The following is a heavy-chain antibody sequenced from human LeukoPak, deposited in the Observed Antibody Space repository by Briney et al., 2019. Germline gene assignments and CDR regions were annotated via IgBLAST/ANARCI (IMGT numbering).Heavy chain of an antibody. Sequence: GGSLRLSCAAPGFTFSTYPMNWARQAPGKGLEWVSSISSGSGYIYYADSVKGRFTISRDNAKNSLYLQMNSLRAEDTAVYYCARGYGDYGKYYFDSWGQGTLVTVSS. V-gene: IGHV3-21*01. J-gene: IGHJ4*02. CDR2: ISSGSGYI. CDR3: ARGYGDYGKYYFDS. D-gene: IGHD4-17*01. CDR1: GFTFSTYP.